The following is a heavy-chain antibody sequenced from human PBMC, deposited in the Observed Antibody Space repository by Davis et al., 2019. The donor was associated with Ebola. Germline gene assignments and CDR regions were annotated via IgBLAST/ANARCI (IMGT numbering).Heavy chain of an antibody. CDR2: ISGSGSST. CDR3: AKSGLSFGVVKYHYGMDV. J-gene: IGHJ6*04. Sequence: GESLKISCPDSVITFSSYAMTWVRQAPGKGLEWVSAISGSGSSTYYADSVKGRFTISRDNSKKTLYLQMNSLRAEDTAVYYCAKSGLSFGVVKYHYGMDVWGKGTTVTVSS. V-gene: IGHV3-23*01. CDR1: VITFSSYA. D-gene: IGHD3-3*01.